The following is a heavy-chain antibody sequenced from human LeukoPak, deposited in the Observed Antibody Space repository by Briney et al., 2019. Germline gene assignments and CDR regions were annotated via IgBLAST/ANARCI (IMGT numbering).Heavy chain of an antibody. D-gene: IGHD2-2*01. CDR1: GYTFTSYY. CDR2: INPSGGST. CDR3: ARDLGYCSSSSCPEGLYYYYGMDV. Sequence: ASVKVSCKASGYTFTSYYMHWVRQAPGQGLEWMGIINPSGGSTSYAQKFQGRVTMTRDTSTSTVYMELSSLRSEDTAVYYCARDLGYCSSSSCPEGLYYYYGMDVWGQGTTVTVSS. V-gene: IGHV1-46*01. J-gene: IGHJ6*02.